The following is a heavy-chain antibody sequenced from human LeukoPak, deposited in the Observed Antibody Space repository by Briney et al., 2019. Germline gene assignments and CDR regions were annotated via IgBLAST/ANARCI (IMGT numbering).Heavy chain of an antibody. CDR1: GFTFSSYW. Sequence: PGGSLRLSCAASGFTFSSYWMSWVRQAPGKGLEWVANIKQDGSEKYYVDSVKGRFTISRDNAKNSLYLQMNSLRAEDTAVYYCAKFGSVAGTYWFDPWGQGTLVTVSS. D-gene: IGHD6-19*01. J-gene: IGHJ5*02. V-gene: IGHV3-7*01. CDR2: IKQDGSEK. CDR3: AKFGSVAGTYWFDP.